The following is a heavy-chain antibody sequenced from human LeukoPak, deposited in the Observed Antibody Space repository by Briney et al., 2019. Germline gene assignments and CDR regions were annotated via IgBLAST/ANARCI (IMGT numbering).Heavy chain of an antibody. Sequence: WGSLRLSCAASGFSISSSAMSWVRPAPGKGLGWVSLIIASSGSTFYADSVKGLFTISRDNSKNTLFLQMNSLRAEDTAVYYCAKGAYDYIEMGYFDYWGQGALVTVSS. D-gene: IGHD5-12*01. CDR3: AKGAYDYIEMGYFDY. J-gene: IGHJ4*02. CDR1: GFSISSSA. V-gene: IGHV3-23*01. CDR2: IIASSGST.